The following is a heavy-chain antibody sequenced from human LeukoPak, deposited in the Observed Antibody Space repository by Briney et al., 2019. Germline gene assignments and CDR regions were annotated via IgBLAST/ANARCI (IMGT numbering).Heavy chain of an antibody. CDR2: ISSSSSYI. D-gene: IGHD3-22*01. CDR1: GFTFSGYS. Sequence: GGSLRLSCAASGFTFSGYSMNWVRQAPGKGLEWVSSISSSSSYIYYADSVKGRFTISRDNAKNSLYLQMNSLRAEDTAVYYCARDFSNYDSSGYYLGYWGQGTLVTVSS. CDR3: ARDFSNYDSSGYYLGY. V-gene: IGHV3-21*01. J-gene: IGHJ4*02.